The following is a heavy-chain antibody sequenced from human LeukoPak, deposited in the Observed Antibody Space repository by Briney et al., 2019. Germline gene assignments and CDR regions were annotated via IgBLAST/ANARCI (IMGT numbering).Heavy chain of an antibody. J-gene: IGHJ5*02. CDR3: ARAHTGIVGATNWFDP. V-gene: IGHV1-18*01. CDR1: GYTFTSYG. CDR2: ISAYNGNT. D-gene: IGHD1-26*01. Sequence: ASVKVSCKASGYTFTSYGISWVRQAPGQGLEWMGWISAYNGNTNYAQKLQGRVTMTTDTSTSTAYMELSRLRSDDTAVYYCARAHTGIVGATNWFDPWGQGTLVTVSS.